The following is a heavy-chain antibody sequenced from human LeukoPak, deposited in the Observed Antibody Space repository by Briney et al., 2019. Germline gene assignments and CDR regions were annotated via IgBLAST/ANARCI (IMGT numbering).Heavy chain of an antibody. Sequence: PGGSLRLSCAASRFTFSEYWMSWVRQAPGKGLEWVANINQDGREIYYVDSVKGRFTISRDNAKNSLYLQMNSLRVEDTAVYYCARGGLGNNNGQDYWGQGTLVTVSS. J-gene: IGHJ4*02. CDR3: ARGGLGNNNGQDY. CDR1: RFTFSEYW. D-gene: IGHD1/OR15-1a*01. CDR2: INQDGREI. V-gene: IGHV3-7*01.